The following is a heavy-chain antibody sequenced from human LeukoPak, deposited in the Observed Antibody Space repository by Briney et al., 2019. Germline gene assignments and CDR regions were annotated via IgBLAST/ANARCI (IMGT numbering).Heavy chain of an antibody. D-gene: IGHD2-2*01. J-gene: IGHJ4*02. CDR3: ARSSIVTGYCSSASCPYYFDS. Sequence: PGRSQRLFCAASGFTVSSNYVSWVRQAPGKGLEWVSVIYSGGSTYYADSVKGRFTISRDNSKNTLFLQMNSLRAEDTAVYCCARSSIVTGYCSSASCPYYFDSWGQGTLVTVSS. V-gene: IGHV3-66*01. CDR2: IYSGGST. CDR1: GFTVSSNY.